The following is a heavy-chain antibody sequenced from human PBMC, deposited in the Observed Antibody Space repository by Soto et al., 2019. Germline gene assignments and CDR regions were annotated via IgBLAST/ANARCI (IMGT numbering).Heavy chain of an antibody. Sequence: QLHLVQSGAVVKKPGASVTVSCSASGYPVTAYYMHWVRQAPGRGLEWMGGINPATGAAKYTKTFQGRVTITRASSTITVFVELSGLTSGDTAVFYLARGGGVGVAGSAAFDMWGQGTLVTVSS. V-gene: IGHV1-2*02. CDR2: INPATGAA. CDR1: GYPVTAYY. J-gene: IGHJ3*02. CDR3: ARGGGVGVAGSAAFDM. D-gene: IGHD3-3*01.